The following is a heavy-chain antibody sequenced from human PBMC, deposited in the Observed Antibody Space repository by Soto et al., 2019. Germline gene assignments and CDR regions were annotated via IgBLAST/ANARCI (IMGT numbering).Heavy chain of an antibody. J-gene: IGHJ4*02. V-gene: IGHV3-23*01. D-gene: IGHD3-10*01. CDR2: ISDSGGST. CDR3: AKALGRDFSDFDS. CDR1: GFTFSSNA. Sequence: GGSLRLSCEASGFTFSSNAMTWVRQAPGKGLEWVSAISDSGGSTYYADSVAGRFTISRDNSRHALYLQMNSLRAEDTAIYYCAKALGRDFSDFDSWGQGTQVTVSS.